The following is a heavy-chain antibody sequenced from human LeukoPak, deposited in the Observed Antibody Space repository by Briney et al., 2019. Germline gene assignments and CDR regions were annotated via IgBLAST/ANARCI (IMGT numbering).Heavy chain of an antibody. V-gene: IGHV1-69*13. D-gene: IGHD6-19*01. CDR1: GGTFTSYA. CDR2: IIPIFGTA. Sequence: GASVKVSCKASGGTFTSYAISWVRQALGQGLEWMGGIIPIFGTANYAQKFQGRVTITADESTSTAYMELSSLRSEDTAVYYCARGLAVADPFDYWGQGTLVTVSS. J-gene: IGHJ4*02. CDR3: ARGLAVADPFDY.